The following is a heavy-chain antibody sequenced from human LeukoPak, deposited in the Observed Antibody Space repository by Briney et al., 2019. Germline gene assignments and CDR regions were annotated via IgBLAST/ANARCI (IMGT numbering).Heavy chain of an antibody. Sequence: GGSLRLSCAASGFTFSSYAMRWVRQAPGKGLEWVSAISGSGGSTYYADSVKGRFTISRDNSKNTLYLQMNSLRAEDTAVYYCAKDTILSVGATEAFDIWGQGTMVTVSS. CDR2: ISGSGGST. V-gene: IGHV3-23*01. CDR3: AKDTILSVGATEAFDI. D-gene: IGHD1-26*01. J-gene: IGHJ3*02. CDR1: GFTFSSYA.